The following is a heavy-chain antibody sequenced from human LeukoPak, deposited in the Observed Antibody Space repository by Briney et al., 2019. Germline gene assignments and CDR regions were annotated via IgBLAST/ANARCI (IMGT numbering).Heavy chain of an antibody. CDR2: VSGGGGTT. Sequence: GGSLRLSCAASGFTFSSYAMSWVRQAPGKGLEWVSSVSGGGGTTYYADSVTGRFTISRDNSNNTLYLQMSSLRAEDTAVYYCAKPRGLAIVGAHFDYWGQGTLVTVSS. V-gene: IGHV3-23*01. CDR3: AKPRGLAIVGAHFDY. CDR1: GFTFSSYA. D-gene: IGHD1-26*01. J-gene: IGHJ4*02.